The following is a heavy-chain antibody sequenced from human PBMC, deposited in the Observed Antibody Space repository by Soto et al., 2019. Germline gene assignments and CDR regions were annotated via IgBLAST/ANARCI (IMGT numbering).Heavy chain of an antibody. CDR2: INHSGST. CDR1: GGSFSGYY. Sequence: QVQLQQWGAGLLKPSETLSLTCAVYGGSFSGYYRSWIRQPPGKGLEWIGEINHSGSTNYNPSLKSRVTISVDTSKNQFSLKLSSVTAADTAVYSCKWLSRNYYYMDVWGKGTTVTVSS. D-gene: IGHD3-22*01. J-gene: IGHJ6*03. V-gene: IGHV4-34*01. CDR3: KWLSRNYYYMDV.